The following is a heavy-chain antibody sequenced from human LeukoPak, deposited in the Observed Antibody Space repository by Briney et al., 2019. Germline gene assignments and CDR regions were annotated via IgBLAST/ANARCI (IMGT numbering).Heavy chain of an antibody. J-gene: IGHJ4*02. CDR1: GGPISRYY. D-gene: IGHD2-15*01. CDR3: ARVSGYCSGGACYSRRHFDT. Sequence: SSETLSLTCTVSGGPISRYYWSWIRQPPGKGLEWIGHIYDSGITNYNPSLKSRVTISVDTSKNQFSLKLSSVTAADTAVYYCARVSGYCSGGACYSRRHFDTGAREPWSPSPQ. CDR2: IYDSGIT. V-gene: IGHV4-59*01.